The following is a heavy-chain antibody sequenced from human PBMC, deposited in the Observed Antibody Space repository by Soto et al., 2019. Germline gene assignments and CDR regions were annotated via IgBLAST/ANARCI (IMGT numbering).Heavy chain of an antibody. D-gene: IGHD6-19*01. CDR3: ASYSSGCLRH. Sequence: TSETLSLTCAVYGGSFSGYYWSWIRQPPGKGLEWIGEINHSGSTNYNPSLKSRVTISVDTSKNQFSLKLSSVTAADTAVYYCASYSSGCLRHWGQGTLVTVSS. V-gene: IGHV4-34*01. CDR2: INHSGST. J-gene: IGHJ4*02. CDR1: GGSFSGYY.